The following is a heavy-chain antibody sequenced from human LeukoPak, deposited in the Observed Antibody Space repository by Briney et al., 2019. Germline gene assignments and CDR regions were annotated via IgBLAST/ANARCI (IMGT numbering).Heavy chain of an antibody. J-gene: IGHJ4*02. D-gene: IGHD2-8*01. CDR1: GFTFSAYG. CDR2: ISYDGTNK. V-gene: IGHV3-30*18. Sequence: GRSLRLSCVASGFTFSAYGFHWVRQAPGKGLEWVTMISYDGTNKFYGDSVKGRFTISRDNSKNTLYLQMNSLRAEDTAVYYCAKGKMVLALFDYWGQGTLVTVSS. CDR3: AKGKMVLALFDY.